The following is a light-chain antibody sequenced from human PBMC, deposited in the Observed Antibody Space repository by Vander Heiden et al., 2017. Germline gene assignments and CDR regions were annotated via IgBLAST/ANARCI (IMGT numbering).Light chain of an antibody. J-gene: IGLJ2*01. CDR2: DNN. Sequence: QYLPTQPPSLSGAQGQTDTISCTGYRLTPGPRYAVHWYQQVPGTVPKLLIYDNNKRPSGVPDRFSGSKSGASASLTIAGLQAEDEADYFCQSYDYRLSGSRIFGGGTKVTVL. CDR3: QSYDYRLSGSRI. V-gene: IGLV1-40*01. CDR1: RLTPGPRYA.